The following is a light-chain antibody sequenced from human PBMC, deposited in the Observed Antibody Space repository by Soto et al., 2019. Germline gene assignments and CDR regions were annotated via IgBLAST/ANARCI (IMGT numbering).Light chain of an antibody. V-gene: IGKV1-33*01. Sequence: DVQMTQSPSSLSASVGDRVTITCQASQGISNYLNWYQQKPGKAPKLLIYDASNLKTGVPSRFSGSGSGTDFTFTISSLQPEDFATYYCQQYANVPRTFGQGTKLEIK. CDR2: DAS. J-gene: IGKJ2*01. CDR1: QGISNY. CDR3: QQYANVPRT.